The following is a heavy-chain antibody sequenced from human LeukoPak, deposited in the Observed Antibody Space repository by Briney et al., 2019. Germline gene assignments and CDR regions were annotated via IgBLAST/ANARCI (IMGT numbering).Heavy chain of an antibody. CDR3: GKDHGYDSRHWFDP. CDR1: GGSLSSGDYY. J-gene: IGHJ5*02. CDR2: IYYSGST. Sequence: SETLSLTCTVSGGSLSSGDYYWSWIRQPPGKGLEWIGYIYYSGSTYYNPSLKSRVNISVDTSQNKFSLELSSVSAADTAVYSCGKDHGYDSRHWFDPWGQGTLVTVSS. D-gene: IGHD3-22*01. V-gene: IGHV4-30-4*08.